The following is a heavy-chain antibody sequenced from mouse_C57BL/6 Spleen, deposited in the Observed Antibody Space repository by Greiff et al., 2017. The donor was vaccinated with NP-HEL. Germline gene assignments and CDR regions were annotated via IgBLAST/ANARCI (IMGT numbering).Heavy chain of an antibody. CDR3: ARVSYYGYAMDY. V-gene: IGHV2-6*01. CDR1: FFSFPLSF. D-gene: IGHD1-1*01. CDR2: IWGVGST. J-gene: IGHJ4*01. Sequence: GKRRESGKGRGARAKIRDIPLPFSFFSFPLSFFSFFLHSPLKCLEWLGVIWGVGSTNYNSALKSRLSISKDNSKSQVFLKMNSLQTDDTAMYYCARVSYYGYAMDYWGKGTSVTVSS.